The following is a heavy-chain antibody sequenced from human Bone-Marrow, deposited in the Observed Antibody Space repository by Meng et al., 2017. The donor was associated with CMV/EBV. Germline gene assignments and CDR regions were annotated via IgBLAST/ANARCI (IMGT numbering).Heavy chain of an antibody. V-gene: IGHV4-34*01. CDR2: INHSGNT. CDR1: GGSFSGYY. J-gene: IGHJ5*02. Sequence: QGQLQTWGRGLLKPSEPLSPTCAGYGGSFSGYYWGWTRQPPGKGLEWIAEINHSGNTNYNPSLKSRVTISVDTSKNQFSLKLSSVTAADTAVYYCATVGLGMNWFDPWGQGTLVTVSS. CDR3: ATVGLGMNWFDP.